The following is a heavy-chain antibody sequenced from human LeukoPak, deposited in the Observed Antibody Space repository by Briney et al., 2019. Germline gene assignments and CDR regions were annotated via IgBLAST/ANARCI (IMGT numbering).Heavy chain of an antibody. CDR3: ARSSYCSGGSCYGRLSDY. J-gene: IGHJ4*02. D-gene: IGHD2-15*01. Sequence: GASVKVSCKASGYTFTGYYMHWVRHAPGQGLELMGWINPNSGGTNYAQKFQGRVTMTRDTSISTAYMELSRLRSDDTAVYYCARSSYCSGGSCYGRLSDYWGQGTLVTVSS. V-gene: IGHV1-2*02. CDR1: GYTFTGYY. CDR2: INPNSGGT.